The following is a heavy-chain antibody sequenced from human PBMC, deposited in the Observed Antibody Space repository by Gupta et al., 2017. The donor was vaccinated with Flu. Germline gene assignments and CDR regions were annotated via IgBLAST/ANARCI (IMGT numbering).Heavy chain of an antibody. Sequence: QVQLQESGPGLVKPSETLSLTCTVSGGSISSYYWSWIRQPPGKGLEWIGYIYYSGSTNYNPSLKSRVTISVDTSKNQFSLKLSSVTAADTAVYYCARGSLTAAADAFDIWGQGTMVTVSS. J-gene: IGHJ3*02. CDR2: IYYSGST. CDR1: GGSISSYY. V-gene: IGHV4-59*01. D-gene: IGHD6-13*01. CDR3: ARGSLTAAADAFDI.